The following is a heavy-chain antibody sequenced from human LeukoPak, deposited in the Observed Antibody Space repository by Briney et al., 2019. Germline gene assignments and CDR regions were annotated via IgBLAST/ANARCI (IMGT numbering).Heavy chain of an antibody. CDR1: GYTFTSYA. CDR3: ARDPGDYYYDSSGYPRRAFDI. J-gene: IGHJ3*02. CDR2: IIPIFGTA. Sequence: GASVKVSCKASGYTFTSYAISWVRQAPGQGLEWMGGIIPIFGTANYAQKFQGRVTITADESTSTAYMELSSLRSEDTAVYYCARDPGDYYYDSSGYPRRAFDIWGQGTMVTVSS. V-gene: IGHV1-69*13. D-gene: IGHD3-22*01.